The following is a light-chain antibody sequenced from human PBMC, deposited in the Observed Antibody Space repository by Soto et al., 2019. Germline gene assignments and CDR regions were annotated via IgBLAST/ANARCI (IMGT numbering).Light chain of an antibody. CDR3: QQYGNSAWT. J-gene: IGKJ1*01. Sequence: DIVLTQSPATLSLSPGERATLSCRASQSVSSYLAWYQQKPGQAPRLLLYGASTRATGIPDRFSGSGSGTDFTLTISRLEPEEFAVYYCQQYGNSAWTFGQGTKVDIK. CDR1: QSVSSY. V-gene: IGKV3-20*01. CDR2: GAS.